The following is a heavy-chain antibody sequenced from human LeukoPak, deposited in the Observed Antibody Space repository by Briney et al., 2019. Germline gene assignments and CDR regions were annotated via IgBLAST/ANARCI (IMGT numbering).Heavy chain of an antibody. J-gene: IGHJ6*02. CDR3: ARGQTYYCDMDV. CDR2: ISGSGDNT. Sequence: GGSLRLSCADSGFTFSSYAMNWVRQAPGKGLEWVSGISGSGDNTNYADSVKGRFTISRDNSKNTLYLQMNSLRAEDTAVYYCARGQTYYCDMDVWGQGTTVTVSS. CDR1: GFTFSSYA. V-gene: IGHV3-23*01.